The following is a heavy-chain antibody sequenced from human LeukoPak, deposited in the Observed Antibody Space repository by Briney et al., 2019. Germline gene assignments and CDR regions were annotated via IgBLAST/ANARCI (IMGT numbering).Heavy chain of an antibody. CDR1: GASISSTTYY. V-gene: IGHV4-39*01. D-gene: IGHD6-19*01. J-gene: IGHJ3*02. CDR2: IYYSGST. Sequence: SETLSLTRTVSGASISSTTYYWGWIRQPPRKGLEWIASIYYSGSTYYNPSLKSRVTISVDTSKNQFSLKLSSVTAADTAVYYCARHKYSSGWPPEGAFDIWGQGTMVTVSS. CDR3: ARHKYSSGWPPEGAFDI.